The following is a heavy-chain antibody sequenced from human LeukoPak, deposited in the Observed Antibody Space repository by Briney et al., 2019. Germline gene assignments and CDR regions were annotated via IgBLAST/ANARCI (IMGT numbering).Heavy chain of an antibody. CDR3: ARIIAARSSFDY. Sequence: GGSLRLSCAASGFTFSSYAMHWVRQAPGKGLEWVAVISYDGSNKYYADSVKGRFTISRDNSENTLYLQMNSLRAEDTAVYYCARIIAARSSFDYWGQGTLVTVSS. CDR1: GFTFSSYA. J-gene: IGHJ4*02. V-gene: IGHV3-30-3*01. D-gene: IGHD6-6*01. CDR2: ISYDGSNK.